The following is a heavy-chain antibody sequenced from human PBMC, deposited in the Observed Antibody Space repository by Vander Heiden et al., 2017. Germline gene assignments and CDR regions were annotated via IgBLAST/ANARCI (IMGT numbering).Heavy chain of an antibody. J-gene: IGHJ6*02. CDR3: AKDKNSMDV. CDR1: GFIFSDYW. Sequence: GESGGGLVQPGGSLRLSCAASGFIFSDYWMHWVRQAPGKGLVWVSGINGDGSDTKYADSVKGRFTISRDNAKNPLYLQMNSLRAEDMALYYCAKDKNSMDVWGQGTTVTASS. CDR2: INGDGSDT. V-gene: IGHV3-74*01.